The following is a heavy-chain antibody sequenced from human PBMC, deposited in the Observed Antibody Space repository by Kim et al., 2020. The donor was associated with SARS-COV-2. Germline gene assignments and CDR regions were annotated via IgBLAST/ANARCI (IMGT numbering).Heavy chain of an antibody. J-gene: IGHJ5*02. CDR3: ARDMVVRGQNWFDP. CDR1: GFTFSSYW. CDR2: IKQDGSEK. Sequence: GGSLRLSCAASGFTFSSYWMSWVRQAPGKGLEWVANIKQDGSEKYYVDSVKGRFTISRDNAKNSLYLQMNSLRAEDTAVYYCARDMVVRGQNWFDPWGQGTLVTVSS. D-gene: IGHD3-10*01. V-gene: IGHV3-7*01.